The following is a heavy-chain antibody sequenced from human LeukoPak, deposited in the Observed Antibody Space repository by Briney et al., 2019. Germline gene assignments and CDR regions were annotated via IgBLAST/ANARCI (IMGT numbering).Heavy chain of an antibody. CDR3: ARSLTGYRLKYYFDY. CDR1: GFTFSSYA. J-gene: IGHJ4*02. CDR2: ISYDGSNK. V-gene: IGHV3-30*04. D-gene: IGHD3-9*01. Sequence: GGSLRLSCAASGFTFSSYAMHWVRQAPGKGLEWVAVISYDGSNKYYADSVKGRFTISRDNSKNTLYLQMNSLRAEDTAVYYCARSLTGYRLKYYFDYWGQGTLVTVSS.